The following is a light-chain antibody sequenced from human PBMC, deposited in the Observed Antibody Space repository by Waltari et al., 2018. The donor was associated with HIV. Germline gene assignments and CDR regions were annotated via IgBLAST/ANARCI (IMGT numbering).Light chain of an antibody. CDR1: SSDVGGYNY. CDR2: EVS. Sequence: QSALTQPASVSGSPGQSITISCTGTSSDVGGYNYVSWYQQHPGKAPKLMIYEVSNRPSGVCNRFPGSKSGKTASLTISGLQAEDEADYYCSSYTSSSTACVFGTGTKVTVL. J-gene: IGLJ1*01. CDR3: SSYTSSSTACV. V-gene: IGLV2-14*01.